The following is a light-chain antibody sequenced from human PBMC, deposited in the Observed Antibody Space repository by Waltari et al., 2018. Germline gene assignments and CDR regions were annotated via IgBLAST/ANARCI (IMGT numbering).Light chain of an antibody. CDR1: QTIRTTY. V-gene: IGKV3-20*01. J-gene: IGKJ4*01. CDR2: GAF. CDR3: QQYDVSPLT. Sequence: EIVLTQSPGTLSLSPGDGATLSCRTSQTIRTTYLAWYQQKPGQAPTLLIYGAFTRATGIPDRFTGSVSVTDFSLTISSLEPEDFATYYCQQYDVSPLTFGGGTKVEIK.